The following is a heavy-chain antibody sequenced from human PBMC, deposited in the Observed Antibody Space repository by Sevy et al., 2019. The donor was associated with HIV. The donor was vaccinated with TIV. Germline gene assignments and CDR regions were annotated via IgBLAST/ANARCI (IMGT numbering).Heavy chain of an antibody. CDR2: ISSSGSTI. CDR3: ARQLGYCSGGSCYDVGWFDP. D-gene: IGHD2-15*01. J-gene: IGHJ5*02. V-gene: IGHV3-48*03. Sequence: GGSLRLSCAASGFTFSSYEMNWVRQAPGKGLEWVSYISSSGSTIYYADSVKGRFTISRDNAKNSLYLQMNSLRAEDTAVYYCARQLGYCSGGSCYDVGWFDPWGQGTLVTVSS. CDR1: GFTFSSYE.